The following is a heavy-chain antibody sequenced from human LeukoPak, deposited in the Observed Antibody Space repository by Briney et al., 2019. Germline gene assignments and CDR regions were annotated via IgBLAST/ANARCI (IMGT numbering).Heavy chain of an antibody. Sequence: PGGSLRLSCVGSGFNLEDFAMHWVRQVPGKGLEWVSSISWDSGSQAYTDSVKGRFTISRDNDKNSLYLQMDSLRPEDTAFYYCVKDMGFDLLKDAFHIWGQGTLVTVSS. CDR2: ISWDSGSQ. J-gene: IGHJ3*02. D-gene: IGHD3-9*01. CDR1: GFNLEDFA. CDR3: VKDMGFDLLKDAFHI. V-gene: IGHV3-9*01.